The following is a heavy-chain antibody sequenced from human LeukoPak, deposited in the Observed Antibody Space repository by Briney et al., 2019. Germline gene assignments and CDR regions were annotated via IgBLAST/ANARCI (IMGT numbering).Heavy chain of an antibody. J-gene: IGHJ1*01. CDR1: GFTFSSYA. CDR3: VKDVVYDSSGEYFQH. V-gene: IGHV3-30*07. CDR2: ISYDGSNK. Sequence: GSLRLSCAASGFTFSSYAMHWVRQAPGKGLEWVAVISYDGSNKYYADSVKGRFTISRDNSKNTLYLQMNSLRAEDTATYYCVKDVVYDSSGEYFQHWGQGTLVTVSS. D-gene: IGHD3-22*01.